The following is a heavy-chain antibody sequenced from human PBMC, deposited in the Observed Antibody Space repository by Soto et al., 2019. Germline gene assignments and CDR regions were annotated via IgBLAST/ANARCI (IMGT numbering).Heavy chain of an antibody. CDR2: IYRTGTT. Sequence: EVQLVESGGGLIQPGGSLKLSCAASGFTVGNNYMSWVRQAPGKGLEWVSLIYRTGTTKYADSVKGRFTVSRDNAKNTLYLKMNSLRAEDTAVYYCANDGRGSGSHYNSFGYWGQGTLVTVSS. V-gene: IGHV3-53*01. J-gene: IGHJ4*02. CDR3: ANDGRGSGSHYNSFGY. D-gene: IGHD3-10*01. CDR1: GFTVGNNY.